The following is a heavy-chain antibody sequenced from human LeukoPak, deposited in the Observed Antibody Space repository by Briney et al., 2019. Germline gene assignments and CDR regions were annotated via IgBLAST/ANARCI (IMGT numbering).Heavy chain of an antibody. CDR1: GGSISSYY. D-gene: IGHD6-19*01. CDR3: ARGSSGWYSIDY. Sequence: SETLSLTCTVSGGSISSYYWSWIRQPAGKGLEWIGRIYSSGSTNYNPSLKSRVTMSVDSSKNQFPLKLSSVTAADTAVYYCARGSSGWYSIDYWGQGTLVTVSS. V-gene: IGHV4-4*07. CDR2: IYSSGST. J-gene: IGHJ4*02.